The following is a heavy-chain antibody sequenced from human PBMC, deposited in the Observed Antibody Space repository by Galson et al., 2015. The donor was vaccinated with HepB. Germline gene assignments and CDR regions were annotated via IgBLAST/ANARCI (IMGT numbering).Heavy chain of an antibody. CDR1: GFTFRSYA. CDR3: AKDLEDCSGGDCYGHFYYYGMDV. CDR2: INGSGGRT. Sequence: SLRLSCAGSGFTFRSYAMRWIRQAPGKGLEWVSDINGSGGRTYYGDSVKGRFTVSRDNSKNTLYLQMNSLRAEDTAVCYCAKDLEDCSGGDCYGHFYYYGMDVWGQGTTVTVSS. J-gene: IGHJ6*02. D-gene: IGHD2-21*01. V-gene: IGHV3-23*01.